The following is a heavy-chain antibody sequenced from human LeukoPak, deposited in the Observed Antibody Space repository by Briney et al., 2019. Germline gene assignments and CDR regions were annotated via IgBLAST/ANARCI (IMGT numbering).Heavy chain of an antibody. D-gene: IGHD3-3*02. V-gene: IGHV3-30*03. Sequence: GGSLRLSCAASGFAVSDIYMNWVRQAPGKGLEWVAAIPYAGSNTYYADSVKGRFTTSRDNSNNTLYLQMSSLRPEDTAVYYCARRLAPSGMDVWGQGTTVTVSS. CDR3: ARRLAPSGMDV. CDR1: GFAVSDIY. CDR2: IPYAGSNT. J-gene: IGHJ6*02.